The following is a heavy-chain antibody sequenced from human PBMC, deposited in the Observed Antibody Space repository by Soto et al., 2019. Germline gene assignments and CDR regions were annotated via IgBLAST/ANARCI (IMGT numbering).Heavy chain of an antibody. CDR3: ARGHEKSTYYYYMDV. V-gene: IGHV1-8*01. J-gene: IGHJ6*03. CDR2: MNPNSGNT. Sequence: APVKVSRKASRYTLPSYDINWVRQATGQGLEWMGWMNPNSGNTGYAQKFQGGVTMTRNTSISTAYMELSSLRSEDTAVYYCARGHEKSTYYYYMDVWGKGTTVTVSS. CDR1: RYTLPSYD.